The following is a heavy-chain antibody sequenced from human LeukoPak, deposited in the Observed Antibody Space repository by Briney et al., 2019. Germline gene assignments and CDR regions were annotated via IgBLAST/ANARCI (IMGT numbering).Heavy chain of an antibody. V-gene: IGHV3-30*03. D-gene: IGHD6-19*01. CDR2: ISYDGSNK. Sequence: GGSLRLSCAASGFTSSSYGMHWVRQAPGKGLEWVAVISYDGSNKYYADSVKGRFTISRDNSKNTLYLQMNGLRAEDTAVYYCATPSSGWFSFDYWGQGTLVTVSS. J-gene: IGHJ4*02. CDR3: ATPSSGWFSFDY. CDR1: GFTSSSYG.